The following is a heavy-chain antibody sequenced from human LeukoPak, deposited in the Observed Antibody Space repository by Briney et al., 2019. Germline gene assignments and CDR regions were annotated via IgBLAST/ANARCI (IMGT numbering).Heavy chain of an antibody. CDR3: AKNGEPHYYMDV. D-gene: IGHD1-14*01. Sequence: GGSLRLSCAASGFTFATYGMNWVRQAPGKGLEWVSSISGSGSHTYYADSVKGRLTTSRDNSKNTLYLQMNSLTAEDTAVYYCAKNGEPHYYMDVWGKGTTVTVSS. CDR1: GFTFATYG. V-gene: IGHV3-23*01. J-gene: IGHJ6*03. CDR2: ISGSGSHT.